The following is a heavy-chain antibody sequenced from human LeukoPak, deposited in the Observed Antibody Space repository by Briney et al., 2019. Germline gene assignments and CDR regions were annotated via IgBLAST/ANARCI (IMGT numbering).Heavy chain of an antibody. Sequence: PSETLSLTCTVSGGSISSYYWSWIRQPAGKGLAWNGCIYTSGSTNYNPSLKSRVTMSVDTSKNQFSLKLSSVTAADTAVYYCARGSWDSSSWFDAFDIWGQGTMVTVSS. J-gene: IGHJ3*02. CDR3: ARGSWDSSSWFDAFDI. CDR2: IYTSGST. CDR1: GGSISSYY. D-gene: IGHD6-13*01. V-gene: IGHV4-4*07.